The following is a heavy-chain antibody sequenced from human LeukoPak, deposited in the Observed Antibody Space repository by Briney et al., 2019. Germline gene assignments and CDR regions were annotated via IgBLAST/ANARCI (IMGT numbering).Heavy chain of an antibody. CDR2: IFYTGST. Sequence: SETLSLTCTVSGGSITSGFYYWDWIRQPPGKGLEWIGSIFYTGSTYYNPSLKSRVTISVHTSKNQFSLKLTSVTAADTAVYYCNGGVPNYGGDSIDYWGQGTLVTVSS. D-gene: IGHD3-16*01. V-gene: IGHV4-39*07. J-gene: IGHJ4*02. CDR1: GGSITSGFYY. CDR3: NGGVPNYGGDSIDY.